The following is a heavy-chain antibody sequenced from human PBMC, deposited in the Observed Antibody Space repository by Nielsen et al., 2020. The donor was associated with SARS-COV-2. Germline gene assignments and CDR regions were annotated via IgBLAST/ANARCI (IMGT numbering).Heavy chain of an antibody. J-gene: IGHJ6*02. D-gene: IGHD3-16*01. CDR2: INPSGGST. CDR1: GYTFASYY. Sequence: ASVKVSCNASGYTFASYYMHWVRQAPGQGLEWMGIINPSGGSTSYAQKFQGRVTMTRDTSTSTVYMELSSLRSEDTAVYYCARQSWGRGMDVWGQGTTVTVSS. CDR3: ARQSWGRGMDV. V-gene: IGHV1-46*01.